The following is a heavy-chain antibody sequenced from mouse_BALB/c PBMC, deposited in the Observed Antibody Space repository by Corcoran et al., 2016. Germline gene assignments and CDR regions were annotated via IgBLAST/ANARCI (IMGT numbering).Heavy chain of an antibody. CDR3: ARLPYYYGSSLMDY. V-gene: IGHV4-1*02. J-gene: IGHJ4*01. CDR2: INPDSSTI. CDR1: GFDFSRYW. Sequence: EVKLLESGGGLVQPGGSLKLSCAASGFDFSRYWMSWVRQAPGKGLEWIGEINPDSSTINYTPSLKDKFIISRDNAKNTLYLQMSKVRSEDTALYYCARLPYYYGSSLMDYWGQGTSVTVSS. D-gene: IGHD1-1*01.